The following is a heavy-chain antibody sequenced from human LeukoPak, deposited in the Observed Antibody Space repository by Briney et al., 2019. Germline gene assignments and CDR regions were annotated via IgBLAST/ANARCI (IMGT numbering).Heavy chain of an antibody. CDR2: INANGINT. D-gene: IGHD2-2*01. CDR1: GFAFNFYA. V-gene: IGHV3-23*01. CDR3: ARGETSSYDY. Sequence: GGSLRLSCAASGFAFNFYAMSWVRQAPGKGLQWVSTINANGINTYYEDSVRGRFTISRDNSKDTLYLQLKSLRAEDTAVYYCARGETSSYDYWGQGTLVTVSS. J-gene: IGHJ4*02.